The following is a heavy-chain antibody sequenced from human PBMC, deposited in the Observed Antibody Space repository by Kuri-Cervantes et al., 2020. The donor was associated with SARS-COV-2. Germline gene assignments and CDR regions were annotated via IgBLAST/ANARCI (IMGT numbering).Heavy chain of an antibody. D-gene: IGHD4-17*01. V-gene: IGHV3-9*01. CDR1: GFTFDDYA. J-gene: IGHJ4*02. CDR3: ARGGWDYGDSLGYFDY. Sequence: GGSLRLSCAASGFTFDDYAMHWVRQAPGKGLEWVSGISWNSGSMGYADSVKGRFTISRENAENSLYLQMNSLRAEDTAVYYCARGGWDYGDSLGYFDYWGQGTLVTVSS. CDR2: ISWNSGSM.